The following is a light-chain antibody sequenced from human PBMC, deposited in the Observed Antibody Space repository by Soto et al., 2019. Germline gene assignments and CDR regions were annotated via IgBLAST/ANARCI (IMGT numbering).Light chain of an antibody. CDR2: LEGSGSY. CDR1: SGHSSYI. J-gene: IGLJ2*01. Sequence: QSVLTQSSSASASLGSSVKLTCTLSSGHSSYIIAWHQQQPGKAPRYLMKLEGSGSYNKGSGVPARFSGSSSGADRYLTISNLPSEDEADYYCETWDSLVFGGGTQLTVL. V-gene: IGLV4-60*03. CDR3: ETWDSLV.